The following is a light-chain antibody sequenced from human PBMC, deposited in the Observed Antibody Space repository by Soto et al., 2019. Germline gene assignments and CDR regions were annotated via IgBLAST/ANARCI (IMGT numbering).Light chain of an antibody. V-gene: IGKV1-5*03. J-gene: IGKJ1*01. CDR2: KAS. CDR1: QSISSW. CDR3: QQYNSYPWT. Sequence: DIQMTQSPSTLSASVGDRVSITCRASQSISSWLAWYQQGPGKAPKLLIYKASSLESGVPSRFSGSGSGTEFTVTISSLQPEDFATYYCQQYNSYPWTFGQGTKVEIK.